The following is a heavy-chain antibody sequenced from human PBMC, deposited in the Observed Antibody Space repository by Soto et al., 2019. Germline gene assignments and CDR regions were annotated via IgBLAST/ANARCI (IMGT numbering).Heavy chain of an antibody. Sequence: SETLSLTCTVSGGSISSYYWSWIRQPPGKGLEWIGCIYYSGSSNYNPSLKSRVTISVDTSKNQFSLKLSSVTAADTAVYYCARWLRPYYFDYWGQGTLVTVSS. V-gene: IGHV4-59*01. CDR2: IYYSGSS. CDR3: ARWLRPYYFDY. J-gene: IGHJ4*02. CDR1: GGSISSYY. D-gene: IGHD5-12*01.